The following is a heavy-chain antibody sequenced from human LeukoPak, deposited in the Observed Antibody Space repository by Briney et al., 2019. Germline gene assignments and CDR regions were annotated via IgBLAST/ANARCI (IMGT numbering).Heavy chain of an antibody. J-gene: IGHJ6*02. V-gene: IGHV5-51*01. CDR3: ARFGSSPLAHYGMDV. CDR1: GYSFTSYW. D-gene: IGHD6-13*01. CDR2: IYPGDSDT. Sequence: GESLKISCKGSGYSFTSYWIGWVRQMPGKGLEWMGIIYPGDSDTRYSPSFQGQVTISADKSISTAYLQWSSLKASDTAMYYCARFGSSPLAHYGMDVWGQGTTVTVSS.